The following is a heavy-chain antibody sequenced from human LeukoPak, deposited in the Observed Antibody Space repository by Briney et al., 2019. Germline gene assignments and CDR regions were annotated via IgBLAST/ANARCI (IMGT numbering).Heavy chain of an antibody. Sequence: ASVKVSCKASGGTFSSYAISWVRQAPGQGLEWMGRIIPIFGTANYAQKFQGRVTITTDESTSTAYMELSSLRSEDTAVYYCARILLRYFDWLLYPIGWFDPWGQGTLVTVSS. J-gene: IGHJ5*02. V-gene: IGHV1-69*05. CDR2: IIPIFGTA. CDR3: ARILLRYFDWLLYPIGWFDP. CDR1: GGTFSSYA. D-gene: IGHD3-9*01.